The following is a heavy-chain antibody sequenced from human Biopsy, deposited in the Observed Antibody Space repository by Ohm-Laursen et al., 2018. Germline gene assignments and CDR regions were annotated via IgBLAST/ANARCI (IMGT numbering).Heavy chain of an antibody. CDR3: AKDLHNYGMDV. Sequence: SLRLSCAASGFTFSSYWMNWVRHVPGKGLVWVATINKDGSTLQYVDSVRGRFTISRYNAKNTLHLQMNSLRADDTAIYYCAKDLHNYGMDVWGQGTTVTVSS. CDR1: GFTFSSYW. J-gene: IGHJ6*02. V-gene: IGHV3-74*03. CDR2: INKDGSTL.